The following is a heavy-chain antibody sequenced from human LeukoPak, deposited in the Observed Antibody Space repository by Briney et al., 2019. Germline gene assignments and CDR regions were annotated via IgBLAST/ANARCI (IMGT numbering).Heavy chain of an antibody. CDR2: IIPIFGTA. CDR3: ARVTMVRGVNRPLGY. CDR1: GGTFSSYA. V-gene: IGHV1-69*05. Sequence: SVKVSCKASGGTFSSYAISWVRQAPGQGLEWMEGIIPIFGTANYAQKFQGRVTITTDESTSTAYMELSSLRSEDTAVYYCARVTMVRGVNRPLGYWGQGTLVTVSS. D-gene: IGHD3-10*01. J-gene: IGHJ4*02.